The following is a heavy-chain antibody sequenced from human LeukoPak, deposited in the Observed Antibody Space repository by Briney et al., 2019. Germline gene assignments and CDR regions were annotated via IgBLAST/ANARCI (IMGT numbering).Heavy chain of an antibody. Sequence: GGSLRLSCAASGFTFSSYWMSWVRQAPGKGLEWVSAISGSGGSTYYADSVKGRFTISRDNSKNTLYLQMNSLRAEDTAVYYCAKDLKGVVVVTAIDYWGQGTLVTVSS. J-gene: IGHJ4*02. CDR2: ISGSGGST. CDR1: GFTFSSYW. CDR3: AKDLKGVVVVTAIDY. V-gene: IGHV3-23*01. D-gene: IGHD2-21*02.